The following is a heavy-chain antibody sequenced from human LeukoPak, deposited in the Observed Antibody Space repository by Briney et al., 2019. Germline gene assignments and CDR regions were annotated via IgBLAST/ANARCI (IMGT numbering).Heavy chain of an antibody. D-gene: IGHD3-22*01. CDR3: ARVWGQGSSSYYPF. Sequence: SVKVSCKASGGTFSSYAISWVRQAPGQGLDWMGGIIPLFGTAHYAQKFQGRVTITADESTTTAYIELRSLRSEDTAVYYCARVWGQGSSSYYPFWGQGTLVTVSS. V-gene: IGHV1-69*13. J-gene: IGHJ4*02. CDR2: IIPLFGTA. CDR1: GGTFSSYA.